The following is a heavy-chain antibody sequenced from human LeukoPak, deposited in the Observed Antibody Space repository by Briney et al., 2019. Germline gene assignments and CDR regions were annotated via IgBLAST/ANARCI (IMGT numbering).Heavy chain of an antibody. V-gene: IGHV1-69*06. CDR2: IIPIFGAA. J-gene: IGHJ4*02. Sequence: SEKVSCKASGGTFSSYAISWVRQAPGQGLEWMGRIIPIFGAANYAQKFQGRVTITADKSTSTPYMELSSLRSEDTAVYYCAAGGNSFEHFFDYWGQGTLVTVSS. CDR3: AAGGNSFEHFFDY. CDR1: GGTFSSYA. D-gene: IGHD4-23*01.